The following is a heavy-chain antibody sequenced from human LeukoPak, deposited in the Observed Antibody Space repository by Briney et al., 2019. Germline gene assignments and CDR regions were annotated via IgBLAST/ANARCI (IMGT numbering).Heavy chain of an antibody. CDR2: MNPNSGNT. Sequence: GASVKVSCKASGYTFTSYDINWVRQATGQGLEWMGWMNPNSGNTGYAQKFQGRVTMTRNTSISTAYMELSSLRSEDTAVYYCATPRSGYSGYDWYYWGQGTLVTVSS. CDR1: GYTFTSYD. D-gene: IGHD5-12*01. J-gene: IGHJ4*02. CDR3: ATPRSGYSGYDWYY. V-gene: IGHV1-8*01.